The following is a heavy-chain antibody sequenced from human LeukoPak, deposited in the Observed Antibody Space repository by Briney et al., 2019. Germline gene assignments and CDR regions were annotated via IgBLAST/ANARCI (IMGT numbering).Heavy chain of an antibody. D-gene: IGHD3-22*01. Sequence: GGSLRLSSAASGFTFSSYAMSWVRQAPGKGLEWVSAISGSGGSTYYADSVKGRFTISRDNSKNTLYLQMNSLRAEDTAVYYCAKDSPPEDYYDSSGYYYGFDYWGQGTLVTVSS. CDR1: GFTFSSYA. CDR3: AKDSPPEDYYDSSGYYYGFDY. V-gene: IGHV3-23*01. CDR2: ISGSGGST. J-gene: IGHJ4*02.